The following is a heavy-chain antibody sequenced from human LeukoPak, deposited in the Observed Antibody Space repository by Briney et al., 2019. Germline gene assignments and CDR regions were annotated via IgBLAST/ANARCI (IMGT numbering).Heavy chain of an antibody. CDR2: ISSSSSYI. Sequence: GGSLRLSFAASGFTFTSYSMNSVPQAPGKGLEWVSSISSSSSYIYYADSVKGRFTISRDKAKNSLYLQMNSLRAEDTAVYYCARDIDYYGSVSYYRGFDYWGQGTLVTVSS. D-gene: IGHD3-10*01. CDR3: ARDIDYYGSVSYYRGFDY. V-gene: IGHV3-21*01. CDR1: GFTFTSYS. J-gene: IGHJ4*02.